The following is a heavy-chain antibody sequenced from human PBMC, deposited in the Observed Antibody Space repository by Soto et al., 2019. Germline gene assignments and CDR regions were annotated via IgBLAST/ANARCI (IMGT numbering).Heavy chain of an antibody. CDR2: IIPIFGTA. V-gene: IGHV1-69*01. CDR1: GEPLIGSS. CDR3: ARFTQRNYYYYGMDV. J-gene: IGHJ6*02. Sequence: XSATLSCTAAGEPLIGSSMIWGRQAAGQGREWMGGIIPIFGTANYAQKFQCRVTITADESTSTAYMELSSLRSEDTAVYYCARFTQRNYYYYGMDVWGQGTTVTVSS.